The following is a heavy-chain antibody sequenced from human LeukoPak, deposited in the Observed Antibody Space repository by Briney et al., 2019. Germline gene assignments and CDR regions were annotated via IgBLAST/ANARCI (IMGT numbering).Heavy chain of an antibody. J-gene: IGHJ4*02. CDR3: ARVLCSSTSCYTRVFDY. CDR1: GYTFTGYY. V-gene: IGHV1-2*02. D-gene: IGHD2-2*02. CDR2: INPNSGGT. Sequence: ASVKVSCKASGYTFTGYYMHWVRQAPGQGLEWMGWINPNSGGTNYAQKFQGRVTMTRDTSISTAYMGLSRLRSDDTAVYYCARVLCSSTSCYTRVFDYWGQGTLVTVSS.